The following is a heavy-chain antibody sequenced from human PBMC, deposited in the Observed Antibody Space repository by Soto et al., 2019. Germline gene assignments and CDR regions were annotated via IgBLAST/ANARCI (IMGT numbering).Heavy chain of an antibody. V-gene: IGHV3-53*01. D-gene: IGHD1-1*01. Sequence: PGGSLRLSCAAFGLTISGKKYVAWVRQAPGKGLEWVSALYDVDGSFYADSAKGRFTTSSDSSKTTVYLQMNDLRPDDTAVYYCATWHEREHAYDVWGQGTTVTVSS. CDR1: GLTISGKKY. CDR3: ATWHEREHAYDV. CDR2: LYDVDGS. J-gene: IGHJ3*01.